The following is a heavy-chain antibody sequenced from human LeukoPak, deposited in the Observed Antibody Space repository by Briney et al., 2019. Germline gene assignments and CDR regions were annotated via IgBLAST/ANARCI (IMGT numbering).Heavy chain of an antibody. D-gene: IGHD1-1*01. CDR1: GYSFTSYW. CDR3: ARISPTTPLNYYYYYYMDV. V-gene: IGHV5-51*01. J-gene: IGHJ6*03. Sequence: GESLKISCKGSGYSFTSYWIGWVRQMPGKGLEWMGIIYPGDSDTRYSPSFQGQVTISADKSISTAYLQWSSLKASDTAMYYCARISPTTPLNYYYYYYMDVWGKGTTVTVSS. CDR2: IYPGDSDT.